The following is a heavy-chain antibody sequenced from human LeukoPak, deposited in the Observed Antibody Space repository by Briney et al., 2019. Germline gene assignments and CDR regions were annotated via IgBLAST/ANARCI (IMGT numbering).Heavy chain of an antibody. J-gene: IGHJ4*02. Sequence: PGGSLRLSCAASGFTVSSNYMSWVRQAPGKGLEWVSVIYSGGSTYYADSVKGRFTFSRDNSKNTLYLQMNSLRAEDTAVYYCARDGLDYDYVWGSYLPYYSDYWGQGTLVTVSS. D-gene: IGHD3-16*02. CDR1: GFTVSSNY. CDR2: IYSGGST. V-gene: IGHV3-66*02. CDR3: ARDGLDYDYVWGSYLPYYSDY.